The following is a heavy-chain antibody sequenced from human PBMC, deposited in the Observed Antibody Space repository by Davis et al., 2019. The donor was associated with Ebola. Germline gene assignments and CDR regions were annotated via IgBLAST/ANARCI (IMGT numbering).Heavy chain of an antibody. CDR3: ARDGYYYDSSGYYLLFDY. CDR1: GFTFSSYS. D-gene: IGHD3-22*01. J-gene: IGHJ4*02. V-gene: IGHV3-21*01. Sequence: PGGSLRLSCAASGFTFSSYSMNWVRQAPGKGLEWVSSISSSSSYIYYADSVKGRFTISRDNAKNSLYLQMNSLRAEDTAVYYCARDGYYYDSSGYYLLFDYWGQGTLVTVSS. CDR2: ISSSSSYI.